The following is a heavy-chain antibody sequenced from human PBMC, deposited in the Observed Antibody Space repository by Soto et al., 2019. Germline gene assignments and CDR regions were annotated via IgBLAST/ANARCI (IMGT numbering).Heavy chain of an antibody. J-gene: IGHJ4*02. CDR3: GGPGYDSSGYYRTPGY. V-gene: IGHV3-30-3*01. D-gene: IGHD3-22*01. Sequence: PGGSLRLSCAASGFTFSSYAMHWVRQAPGKGLEWVAVISYDGSNKYYADSVKGRFTISRDNAKNSLYLQMNSLRAEDTAVYYCGGPGYDSSGYYRTPGYWGQGTLVTVSS. CDR1: GFTFSSYA. CDR2: ISYDGSNK.